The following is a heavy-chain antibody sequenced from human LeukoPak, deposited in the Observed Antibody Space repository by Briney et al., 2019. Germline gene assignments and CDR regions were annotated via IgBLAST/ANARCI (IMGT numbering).Heavy chain of an antibody. CDR2: ISLNGGDT. Sequence: GGSLRLSCAASGFTFSSFAMHWVRQAPGKGLEWVAVISLNGGDTNYAGSVKGRFTISRDNSKNTLYLQMNSLRAEDTAVYYCARDPTTRSNRAQFYSDYWGQGTLVIVSS. CDR1: GFTFSSFA. V-gene: IGHV3-30*04. D-gene: IGHD4-17*01. J-gene: IGHJ4*02. CDR3: ARDPTTRSNRAQFYSDY.